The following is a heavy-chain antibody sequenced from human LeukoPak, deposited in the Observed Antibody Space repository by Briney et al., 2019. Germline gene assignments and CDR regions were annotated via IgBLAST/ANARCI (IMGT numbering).Heavy chain of an antibody. Sequence: SETLSLTCTVSGGSISSYYWSRIRQPPGKGLEWIGYIYYSGSTNYNPSLKSRVTISVDTSKNQFSLKLSSVTAADTAVYYCARDSSGWYGFDYWGQGTLVTVSS. CDR1: GGSISSYY. CDR3: ARDSSGWYGFDY. D-gene: IGHD6-19*01. J-gene: IGHJ4*02. V-gene: IGHV4-59*08. CDR2: IYYSGST.